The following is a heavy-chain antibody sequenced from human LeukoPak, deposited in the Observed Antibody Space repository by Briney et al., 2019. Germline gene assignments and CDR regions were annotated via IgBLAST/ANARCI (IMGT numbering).Heavy chain of an antibody. V-gene: IGHV3-7*01. Sequence: GGSLRLSCAASGFTFSSYWMTWVRQAPGKGLEWVANIKQDGSEKYYVDSVKGRFTISRDNAKNLLYLQMNNLRAEDTAVYYCARDCSSTSCYWTFDHWGQGTLVTVSS. CDR1: GFTFSSYW. D-gene: IGHD2-2*01. CDR3: ARDCSSTSCYWTFDH. J-gene: IGHJ4*02. CDR2: IKQDGSEK.